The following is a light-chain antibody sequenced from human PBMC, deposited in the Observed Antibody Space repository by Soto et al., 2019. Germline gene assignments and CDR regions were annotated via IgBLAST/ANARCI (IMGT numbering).Light chain of an antibody. J-gene: IGLJ2*01. V-gene: IGLV2-14*01. CDR3: SSCTSSSTLL. Sequence: QSALTQPASVSGSPGQSITISCTGTSSDIGGYKYVSWYQQHPGEAPKLMIYEVNNRPSGVSNRFSGSKSGNTASLTISGLQAEDEADYYCSSCTSSSTLLFGGGTKLTVL. CDR1: SSDIGGYKY. CDR2: EVN.